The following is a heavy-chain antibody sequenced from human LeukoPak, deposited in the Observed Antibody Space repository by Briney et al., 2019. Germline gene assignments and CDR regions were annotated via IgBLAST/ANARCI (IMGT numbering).Heavy chain of an antibody. CDR2: ISSSSSTI. CDR3: AREGGSYLVFDAFDI. V-gene: IGHV3-48*01. D-gene: IGHD1-26*01. J-gene: IGHJ3*02. CDR1: GFTFSSYS. Sequence: PGGSLRLSCAASGFTFSSYSMNWVRQAPGKGLERVSYISSSSSTIYYADSVKGRFTISRDNAKNSLYLQMNSLRAEDTAVYYCAREGGSYLVFDAFDIWGQGTMVTVSS.